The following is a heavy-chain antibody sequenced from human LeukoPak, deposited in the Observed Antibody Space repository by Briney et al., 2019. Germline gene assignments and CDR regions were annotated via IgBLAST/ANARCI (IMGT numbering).Heavy chain of an antibody. V-gene: IGHV4-34*01. D-gene: IGHD3-3*01. Sequence: ASETLSPTCAVYGGSFSGYYWSWIRQPPGKGLEWIGEINHSGGTNYNPSLKSRVTISVDTSKNQFSLKLSSVAAADTAVYYCARGRGFWSGSRHDYWGQGTLVTVSS. CDR1: GGSFSGYY. J-gene: IGHJ4*02. CDR2: INHSGGT. CDR3: ARGRGFWSGSRHDY.